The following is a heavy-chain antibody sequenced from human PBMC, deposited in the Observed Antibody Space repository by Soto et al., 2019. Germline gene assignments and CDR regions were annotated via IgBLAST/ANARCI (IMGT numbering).Heavy chain of an antibody. CDR3: ARDIVVVPAAINVYYYYGMDV. Sequence: ASVKVSCKASGYTFTSYYMHWVRQAPGQGLEWMGIINPSGGSTSYAQKFQGRVTMTRDTSTSTVYMELSSLRSEDTPVYYCARDIVVVPAAINVYYYYGMDVWGQGTTVTV. D-gene: IGHD2-2*01. CDR1: GYTFTSYY. J-gene: IGHJ6*02. CDR2: INPSGGST. V-gene: IGHV1-46*01.